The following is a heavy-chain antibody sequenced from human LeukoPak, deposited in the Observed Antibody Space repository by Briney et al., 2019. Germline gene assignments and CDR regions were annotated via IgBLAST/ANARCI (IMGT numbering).Heavy chain of an antibody. J-gene: IGHJ4*02. CDR2: IYYTGTT. Sequence: PSETLSLTCIVSGGSIRSGSYYWGWVRQAPGKGLEWIGSIYYTGTTWYNPSLKSRVTMSVDTSKTQFSLRLSSVTAADMAVYYCAGQGGSYSFDFWGQGALVTVSS. D-gene: IGHD1-26*01. CDR3: AGQGGSYSFDF. V-gene: IGHV4-39*01. CDR1: GGSIRSGSYY.